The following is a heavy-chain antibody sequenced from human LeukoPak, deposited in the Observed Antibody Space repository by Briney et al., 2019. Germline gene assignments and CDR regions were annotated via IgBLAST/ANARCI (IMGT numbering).Heavy chain of an antibody. CDR1: GGSIGSGGYY. D-gene: IGHD3-16*02. CDR2: IYYSGST. CDR3: ARDHDYVWGSYRYRVIDY. Sequence: SETLSLTCTVSGGSIGSGGYYWSWIRQHPGKGLEWIGYIYYSGSTYYNPSLKSRVTISVDTSKNQFSLKLSSVTAADTAVYYCARDHDYVWGSYRYRVIDYWGQGTLVTVSS. V-gene: IGHV4-31*03. J-gene: IGHJ4*02.